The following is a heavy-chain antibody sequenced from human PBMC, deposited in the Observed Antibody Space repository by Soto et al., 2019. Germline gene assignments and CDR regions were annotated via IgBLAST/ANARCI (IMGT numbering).Heavy chain of an antibody. J-gene: IGHJ1*01. D-gene: IGHD6-13*01. Sequence: EVQLVESGGGLVQPGRSLRLSCAASGFTFDDYAMHWVRQVPGKGLEWVSGINWNSGSIGYGDSVKGRFAISRDNAKNSLHLPMISLSAEDTAFYYCVKDESINWYSGHFRHWGQGTLVTVSS. V-gene: IGHV3-9*01. CDR1: GFTFDDYA. CDR3: VKDESINWYSGHFRH. CDR2: INWNSGSI.